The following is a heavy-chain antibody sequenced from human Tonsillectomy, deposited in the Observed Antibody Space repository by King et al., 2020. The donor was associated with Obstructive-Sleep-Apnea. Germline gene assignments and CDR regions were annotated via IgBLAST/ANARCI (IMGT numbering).Heavy chain of an antibody. V-gene: IGHV3-23*04. D-gene: IGHD4-17*01. CDR2: ISGSTGRT. Sequence: VQLVESGGGLVQPGGSLRLSCTASGFTFATYAMNWVRQAPGKGLEWVSVISGSTGRTFYADSVKGRFTISRDNSKNTLYLQMTSLRAEDSAVYSCARGINHADYVRGAFDYWGQGSLVTVSS. J-gene: IGHJ4*02. CDR1: GFTFATYA. CDR3: ARGINHADYVRGAFDY.